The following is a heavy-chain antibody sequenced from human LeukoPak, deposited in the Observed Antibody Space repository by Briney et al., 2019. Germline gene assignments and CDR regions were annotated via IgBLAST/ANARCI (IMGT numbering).Heavy chain of an antibody. CDR3: ARRYTSRATRYFDY. V-gene: IGHV5-51*01. CDR2: IYPGDSDT. CDR1: GCTFTNYW. J-gene: IGHJ4*02. D-gene: IGHD5-18*01. Sequence: GASLQISCKGSGCTFTNYWIGWVRQMPGKGLEWMGIIYPGDSDTRYSPSFQGQVTISADKSISTAYLQWSSLKASDTAMYYCARRYTSRATRYFDYWGQGTLVTVSS.